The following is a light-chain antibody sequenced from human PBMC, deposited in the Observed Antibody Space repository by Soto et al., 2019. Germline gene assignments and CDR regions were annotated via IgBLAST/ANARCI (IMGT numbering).Light chain of an antibody. CDR1: ENVRTF. V-gene: IGKV3-11*01. Sequence: EVVLTQSPATLSLSPGERATLSCRASENVRTFVDWYQQKPGQAPRLLIYGASNRATGIPARFSGSGSGTDFTLTTIDLEPEDFAVYYCQQHSHGPPWMFGQGTRVEIQ. CDR3: QQHSHGPPWM. J-gene: IGKJ1*01. CDR2: GAS.